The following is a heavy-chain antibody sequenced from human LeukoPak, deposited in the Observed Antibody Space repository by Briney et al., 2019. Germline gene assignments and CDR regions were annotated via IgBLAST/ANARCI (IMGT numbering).Heavy chain of an antibody. D-gene: IGHD1-26*01. CDR3: AKDRSGSLGGAFDI. CDR1: GFTFSSYW. V-gene: IGHV3-74*01. J-gene: IGHJ3*02. Sequence: GGSLRLSCAASGFTFSSYWMHWVRQAPGKGLVWVSRINTDGSSTSYADSVKGRFTISRDNSKNTLYLQMNSLRAEDTAVYYCAKDRSGSLGGAFDIWGQGTMVTVSS. CDR2: INTDGSST.